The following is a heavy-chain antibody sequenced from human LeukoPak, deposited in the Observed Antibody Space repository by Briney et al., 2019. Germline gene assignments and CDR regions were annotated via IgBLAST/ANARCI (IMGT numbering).Heavy chain of an antibody. V-gene: IGHV1-69*05. J-gene: IGHJ4*02. CDR2: IIPIFGTA. CDR1: GYTFTSYG. Sequence: SVKVSCKASGYTFTSYGISWVRQAPGQGLEWMGGIIPIFGTANYAQKFQGRVTITTDESTSTAYMELSSLRSEDTAVYYCASFSGSYYSDYWGQGTLVTVSS. CDR3: ASFSGSYYSDY. D-gene: IGHD1-26*01.